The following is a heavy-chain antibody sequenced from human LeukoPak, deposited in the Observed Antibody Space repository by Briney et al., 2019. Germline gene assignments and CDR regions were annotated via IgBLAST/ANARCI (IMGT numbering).Heavy chain of an antibody. J-gene: IGHJ5*02. V-gene: IGHV3-21*01. D-gene: IGHD6-19*01. Sequence: PGGSLRLSCAASGFTFSSYAMSWVRQAPGKGLEWVSSISSSSSYIYYADSVKGRFTISRDNAKNSLYLQMNSLRAEDTAVYYCARAVASNWFDPWGQGTLVTVSS. CDR3: ARAVASNWFDP. CDR1: GFTFSSYA. CDR2: ISSSSSYI.